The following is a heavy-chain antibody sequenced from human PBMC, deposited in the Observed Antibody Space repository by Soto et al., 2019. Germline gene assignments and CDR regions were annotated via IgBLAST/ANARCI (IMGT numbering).Heavy chain of an antibody. V-gene: IGHV3-23*01. D-gene: IGHD3-9*01. CDR1: GFTFSSYA. Sequence: EVQLLESGGGLVQPGGSLRLSCAASGFTFSSYAMSWVRQAPGKGLEWVSAISGGGGTTYYADSVKGRFTISRDNSKKTLYLQMNSLRAEDTAVYYCAKNVWGITIFGGMDVWGQGTTVTVSS. CDR3: AKNVWGITIFGGMDV. J-gene: IGHJ6*02. CDR2: ISGGGGTT.